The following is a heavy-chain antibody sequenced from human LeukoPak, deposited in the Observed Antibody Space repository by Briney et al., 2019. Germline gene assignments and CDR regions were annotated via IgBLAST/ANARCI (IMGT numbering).Heavy chain of an antibody. Sequence: SETLSLTCAVYGGSFSGYYWSWIRQPPGKGLEWIGEINHSESINYNPSLKSRVTISVDTSKNQFSLQLRSVTAADTAVYYCARAEIVVVPAVKGAWNWFAPWGQGTLVTVSS. D-gene: IGHD2-2*01. CDR3: ARAEIVVVPAVKGAWNWFAP. V-gene: IGHV4-34*01. CDR1: GGSFSGYY. CDR2: INHSESI. J-gene: IGHJ5*02.